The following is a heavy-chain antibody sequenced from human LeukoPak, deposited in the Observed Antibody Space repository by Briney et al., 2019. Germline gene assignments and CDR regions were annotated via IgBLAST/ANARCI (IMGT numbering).Heavy chain of an antibody. CDR2: ISSSSSYI. CDR1: GFTFSSYS. V-gene: IGHV3-21*01. D-gene: IGHD3-22*01. J-gene: IGHJ4*02. CDR3: ARGGGYSTYFDY. Sequence: KTGVSLRLSCAASGFTFSSYSMNWVRQAPGKGLEWVSSISSSSSYIYYTDSVRGRFTISRDNAKNSLYLQMNSLRAEDTAVYYCARGGGYSTYFDYWGQGTLVTVSS.